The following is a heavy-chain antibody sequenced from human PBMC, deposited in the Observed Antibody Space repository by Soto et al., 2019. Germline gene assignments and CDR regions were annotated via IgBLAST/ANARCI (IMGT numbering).Heavy chain of an antibody. CDR3: ARSIEVAIDY. CDR1: GCSIISGDYY. V-gene: IGHV4-30-4*01. D-gene: IGHD6-19*01. Sequence: LSLTCTVSGCSIISGDYYWSWIRQPPGKGLEWIGYIYYSGSTYYNPSLKSRVTISVDTSKNQFSLKLSSVTAADTAVYYCARSIEVAIDYWGQGTLVTV. CDR2: IYYSGST. J-gene: IGHJ4*02.